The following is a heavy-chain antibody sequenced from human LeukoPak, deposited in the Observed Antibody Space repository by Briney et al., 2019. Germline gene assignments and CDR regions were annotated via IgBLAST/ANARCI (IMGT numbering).Heavy chain of an antibody. D-gene: IGHD6-19*01. J-gene: IGHJ4*02. CDR3: AAGARGSGPFDY. V-gene: IGHV3-72*01. Sequence: GGSLRLSCAASGLTFSDYLMDWVRQTPGKGLEWVGRSRNRGNSYTTEYAASVKGRFTISRDDSKSSLSLQMNSLKSEDTAVYYCAAGARGSGPFDYCGQGTPVTVSS. CDR1: GLTFSDYL. CDR2: SRNRGNSYTT.